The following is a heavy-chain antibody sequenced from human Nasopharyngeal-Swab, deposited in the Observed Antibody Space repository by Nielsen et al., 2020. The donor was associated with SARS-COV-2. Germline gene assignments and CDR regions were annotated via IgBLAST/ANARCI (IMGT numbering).Heavy chain of an antibody. Sequence: SETLSLTCAVSGGSVSSRNWWSWVRQPPRKGLEWIGEIYHSGSTNYNPSLKSRVTISVDKSKNQFSLKLSSVTAADTAVYYCARGVPITLVGVVSSGGNQFDPWGQGTLVTVSS. CDR2: IYHSGST. D-gene: IGHD3-3*01. CDR3: ARGVPITLVGVVSSGGNQFDP. J-gene: IGHJ5*02. CDR1: GGSVSSRNW. V-gene: IGHV4-4*02.